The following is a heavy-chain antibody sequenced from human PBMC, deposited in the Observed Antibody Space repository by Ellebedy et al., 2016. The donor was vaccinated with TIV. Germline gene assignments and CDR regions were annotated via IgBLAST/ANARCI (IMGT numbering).Heavy chain of an antibody. CDR2: ISGNGGST. V-gene: IGHV3-23*01. CDR3: ARKYSSAWWADH. CDR1: GFTFSSCA. D-gene: IGHD6-19*01. Sequence: GGSLRLSCAASGFTFSSCAMSWVRQAPGKGLEWVSSISGNGGSTIYADSVKGRFTISRDNSKNTVYLQMNNLRGEDTATYYCARKYSSAWWADHWGQGTLVTVSS. J-gene: IGHJ4*02.